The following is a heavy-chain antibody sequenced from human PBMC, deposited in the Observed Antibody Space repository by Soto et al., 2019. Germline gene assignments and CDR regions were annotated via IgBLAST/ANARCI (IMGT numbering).Heavy chain of an antibody. CDR2: INPNSGGK. J-gene: IGHJ5*02. D-gene: IGHD4-4*01. Sequence: ASVKVSCKASGYTFTGYYMHWVRQAPGQGLEWMGWINPNSGGKNYAKKFQGWVTITRDTSINTAYTKLRRLRTDDTAVYFCARVSDYSNYRGFPQSKNWFDPWGQGTLVTVSS. CDR3: ARVSDYSNYRGFPQSKNWFDP. V-gene: IGHV1-2*04. CDR1: GYTFTGYY.